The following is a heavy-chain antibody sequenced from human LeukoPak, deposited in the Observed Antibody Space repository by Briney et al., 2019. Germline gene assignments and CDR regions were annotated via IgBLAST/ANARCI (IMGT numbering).Heavy chain of an antibody. V-gene: IGHV4-39*01. CDR1: GGSISSSSYY. CDR3: ARLGRDGYSSSYFDY. CDR2: IYYSGST. Sequence: SETLSPTCTVSGGSISSSSYYWGWIRQPPGKGLEWIGSIYYSGSTYYNPSLKSRVTISVDTSKNQFSLKLSSVTAADTAVYYCARLGRDGYSSSYFDYWGQGTLVTVSS. D-gene: IGHD5-24*01. J-gene: IGHJ4*02.